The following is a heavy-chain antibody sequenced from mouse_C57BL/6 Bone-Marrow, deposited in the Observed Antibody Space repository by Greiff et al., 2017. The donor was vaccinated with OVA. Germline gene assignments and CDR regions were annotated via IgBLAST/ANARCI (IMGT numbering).Heavy chain of an antibody. CDR2: ISSGSSTI. D-gene: IGHD1-1*01. V-gene: IGHV5-17*01. Sequence: EVQVVESGGGLVKPGGSLKLSCAASGFTFSDYGMHWVRQAPEKGLEWVAYISSGSSTIYYADTVKGRFTISRDNAKNTLFLQMTSLRSEDTAMYYCARQGYYGLYAMDYWGQGTSVTVSS. CDR1: GFTFSDYG. CDR3: ARQGYYGLYAMDY. J-gene: IGHJ4*01.